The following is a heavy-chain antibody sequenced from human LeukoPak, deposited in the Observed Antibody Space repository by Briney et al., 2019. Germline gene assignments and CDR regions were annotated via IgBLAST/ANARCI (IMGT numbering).Heavy chain of an antibody. CDR3: ARVTRNDAFDI. CDR1: GFTFSSYS. D-gene: IGHD1-14*01. Sequence: PGGSLRLSCAASGFTFSSYSVNWVRQAPGKGLEWVSYISSSSSSTTYYADSVKGRFTISRDNSKNTVYLQMNSLRAEDTAMYYCARVTRNDAFDIWGQGTTVTVSS. V-gene: IGHV3-48*01. J-gene: IGHJ3*02. CDR2: ISSSSSSTT.